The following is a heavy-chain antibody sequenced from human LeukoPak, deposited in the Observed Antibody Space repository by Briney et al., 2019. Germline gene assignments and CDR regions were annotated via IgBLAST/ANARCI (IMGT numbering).Heavy chain of an antibody. V-gene: IGHV1-3*01. CDR1: GYTFTSYV. J-gene: IGHJ4*02. Sequence: ASVKVSCKASGYTFTSYVMRWVRQAPGQRLEWMGWINAGNGNTKYSQKFQGRVTITRDTSASTAYMELSSLRSEDTAVYYCARDYCSGGTCYDDSFDYWGQGTLVTVSS. CDR3: ARDYCSGGTCYDDSFDY. D-gene: IGHD2-15*01. CDR2: INAGNGNT.